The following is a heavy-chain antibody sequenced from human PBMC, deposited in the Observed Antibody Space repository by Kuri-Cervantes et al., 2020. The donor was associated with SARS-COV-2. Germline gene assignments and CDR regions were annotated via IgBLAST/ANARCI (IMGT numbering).Heavy chain of an antibody. CDR1: GFTFSSYS. J-gene: IGHJ4*02. CDR2: IKQDGSEK. V-gene: IGHV3-7*01. CDR3: AREGIAGPFDY. Sequence: LSLTCAASGFTFSSYSMNWVRQAPGKGLEWVANIKQDGSEKYYVDSVKGRFTISRDNAKNSLYLQMNSLRAEDTAVYYCAREGIAGPFDYWGQGTLVTVSS. D-gene: IGHD6-13*01.